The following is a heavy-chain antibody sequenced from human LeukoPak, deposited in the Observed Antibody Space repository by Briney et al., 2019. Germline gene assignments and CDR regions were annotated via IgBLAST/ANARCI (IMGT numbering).Heavy chain of an antibody. CDR3: ARGRKRATMIVVVITTRYFDY. CDR1: GDSISNSNW. CDR2: VYPTGST. J-gene: IGHJ4*02. D-gene: IGHD3-22*01. V-gene: IGHV4-4*02. Sequence: SETLSLTCAVSGDSISNSNWWTWIRQPPGKGLEWIGEVYPTGSTNYNPSLKSRVTISVDTSKNQFSLKLSSVTAADTAVYYCARGRKRATMIVVVITTRYFDYWGQGTLVTVSS.